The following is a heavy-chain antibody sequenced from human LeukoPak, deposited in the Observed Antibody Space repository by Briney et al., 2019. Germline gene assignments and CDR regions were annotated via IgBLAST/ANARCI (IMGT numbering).Heavy chain of an antibody. J-gene: IGHJ4*02. CDR2: ISSRGSTI. D-gene: IGHD6-19*01. V-gene: IGHV3-48*03. CDR1: DFTSSSYE. Sequence: GGSLRLSCAASDFTSSSYEINWVRQAPGKGLEWVSYISSRGSTIYYADSVKGRFTISRDNAKNSLYLQMNSLRAEDTAVYYCARSVAGIFYWGQGTLVTVSS. CDR3: ARSVAGIFY.